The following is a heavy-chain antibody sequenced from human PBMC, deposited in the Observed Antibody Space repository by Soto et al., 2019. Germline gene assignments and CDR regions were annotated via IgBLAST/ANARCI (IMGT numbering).Heavy chain of an antibody. J-gene: IGHJ4*02. V-gene: IGHV4-31*03. D-gene: IGHD1-1*01. CDR2: IYDSGST. CDR3: ARLATRYYFDY. CDR1: GGSISSGGYY. Sequence: PSETLSLTCTVSGGSISSGGYYWSWIRQHPGKGLEWIGYIYDSGSTYYNPPLKSRVTISVDTSKKQFSLKLSSVTAADTAVYYCARLATRYYFDYWGQGTLVTVSS.